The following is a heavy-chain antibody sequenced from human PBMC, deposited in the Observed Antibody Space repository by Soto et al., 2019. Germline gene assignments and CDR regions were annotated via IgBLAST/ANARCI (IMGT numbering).Heavy chain of an antibody. V-gene: IGHV4-59*01. Sequence: QVQLQESGPGLVKPSETLSPTCTVSGGSISSYYWSWIRQPPGKGLEWIGYIYYSGSTNYNPSLKSRVTISVDTSKNQFSLKLSSVTAADTAVYYCARGRGGWFINQLLNAFDIWGQGTMVTVSS. D-gene: IGHD2-2*01. CDR2: IYYSGST. CDR3: ARGRGGWFINQLLNAFDI. J-gene: IGHJ3*02. CDR1: GGSISSYY.